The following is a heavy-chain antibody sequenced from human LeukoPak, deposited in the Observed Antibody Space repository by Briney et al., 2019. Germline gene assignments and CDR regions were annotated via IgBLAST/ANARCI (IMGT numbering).Heavy chain of an antibody. J-gene: IGHJ4*02. D-gene: IGHD4-23*01. CDR3: ARRPAYGGPYYFDY. Sequence: GESLKISCKGSGYSFTSYWIGWGRQMPGKGLEWMGIIYPGDSNTRYSPSFQGQVNISADKSISTAYLQWSSLKASDTAMYYCARRPAYGGPYYFDYWGQGTLVTVSS. CDR1: GYSFTSYW. CDR2: IYPGDSNT. V-gene: IGHV5-51*01.